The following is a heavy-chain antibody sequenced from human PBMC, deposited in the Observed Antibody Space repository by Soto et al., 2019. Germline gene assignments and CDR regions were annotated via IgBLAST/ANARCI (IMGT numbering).Heavy chain of an antibody. V-gene: IGHV1-46*01. Sequence: QVQLVQSGAEVKKPGASVKVSCKASGYTFTSYYMHWVRQAPGQGLEWMGIINPSGGSATYAQNFQGRVTMTRDASTSTLYMELRGLRSEDTAVYYCSRVVDPLQVNFYYGMDVWGQGTTVTVSS. CDR2: INPSGGSA. CDR3: SRVVDPLQVNFYYGMDV. J-gene: IGHJ6*02. CDR1: GYTFTSYY.